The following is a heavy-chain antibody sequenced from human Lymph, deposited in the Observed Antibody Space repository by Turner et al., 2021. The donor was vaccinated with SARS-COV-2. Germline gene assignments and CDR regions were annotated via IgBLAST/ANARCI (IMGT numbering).Heavy chain of an antibody. Sequence: EVQLVGSGGGLVTPGGPLRPSCAASGFTFSTSSMNWVRQAPGKGLEWISSISSSSSYIYYADSVKGRFTISRDDAKNSLYLQMNSLRAEDTAVYYCARDIPTTADYFDYWGQGTLVTVSS. CDR1: GFTFSTSS. CDR3: ARDIPTTADYFDY. V-gene: IGHV3-21*01. D-gene: IGHD4-17*01. J-gene: IGHJ4*02. CDR2: ISSSSSYI.